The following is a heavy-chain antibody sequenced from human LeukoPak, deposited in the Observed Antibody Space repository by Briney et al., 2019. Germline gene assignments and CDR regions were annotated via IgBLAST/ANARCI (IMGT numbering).Heavy chain of an antibody. Sequence: PGGSLRLSCAASGFTFSSYSMNWVRQAPGKGLEWVSSISSGSSYMYHADSVKGRFTISRDNAKNSLYLQMNSLRAEDTAVYFCARGTFCSSASCYTPSYFDYWGQGTLVTVSS. J-gene: IGHJ4*02. CDR1: GFTFSSYS. CDR2: ISSGSSYM. CDR3: ARGTFCSSASCYTPSYFDY. V-gene: IGHV3-21*01. D-gene: IGHD2-2*02.